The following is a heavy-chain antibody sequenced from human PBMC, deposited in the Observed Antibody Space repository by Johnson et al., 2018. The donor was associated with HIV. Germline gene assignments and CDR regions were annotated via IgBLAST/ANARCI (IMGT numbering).Heavy chain of an antibody. CDR1: GFSFSSYA. CDR3: TRTDDTYNYDSGGYVDAFDF. J-gene: IGHJ3*01. D-gene: IGHD3-22*01. V-gene: IGHV3-30-3*01. CDR2: ISYDGGIK. Sequence: QVQLVESGGGVVQPGGSLRLSCVASGFSFSSYAMHWVRQAPGKGLEWVALISYDGGIKYDADSVKGRFTISRDDSKNTAYLQMNSLKTEDTAVYFCTRTDDTYNYDSGGYVDAFDFWGQGTMVTVSS.